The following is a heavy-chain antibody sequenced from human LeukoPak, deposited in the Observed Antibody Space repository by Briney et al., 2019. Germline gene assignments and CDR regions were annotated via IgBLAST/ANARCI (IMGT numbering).Heavy chain of an antibody. Sequence: GGSLRLSCAASGFTFSNYWMSWVRQAPGKGLEWVANIKQDRSEKYYVDSVKGRFTISRDNAKNSLYLQMNSLRAEDTAVYYCARGYSGSYYYWGQGTLVTVSS. CDR1: GFTFSNYW. CDR2: IKQDRSEK. D-gene: IGHD1-26*01. CDR3: ARGYSGSYYY. V-gene: IGHV3-7*01. J-gene: IGHJ4*02.